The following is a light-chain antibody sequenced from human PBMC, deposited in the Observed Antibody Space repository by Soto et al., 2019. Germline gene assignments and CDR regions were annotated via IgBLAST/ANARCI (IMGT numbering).Light chain of an antibody. CDR2: DAT. V-gene: IGKV1-33*01. CDR3: HQYYNLPPT. CDR1: QDINNY. Sequence: DIQMTQSPSSLSASVGDRVTITCRASQDINNYLDWYQVKPGKAPKLLIYDATNLETGVPSRFSGSGSRTDFSFTISSLQPEDVAIYYCHQYYNLPPTFGQGTRLDIK. J-gene: IGKJ5*01.